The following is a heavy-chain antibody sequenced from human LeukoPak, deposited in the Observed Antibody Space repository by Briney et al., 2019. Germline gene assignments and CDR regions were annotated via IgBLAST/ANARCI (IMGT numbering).Heavy chain of an antibody. J-gene: IGHJ6*03. V-gene: IGHV4-34*01. CDR1: GFTFSSYE. D-gene: IGHD3-10*01. CDR3: ARSRYYGSGSYSIRPNYYYYYMDV. Sequence: GSLRLSCAASGFTFSSYEMNWVRQPPGKGLEWIGEINHSGSTNYNPSLRSRVTISVDTSKNQFSLKLSSVTAADTAVYYCARSRYYGSGSYSIRPNYYYYYMDVWGKGTTVTVSS. CDR2: INHSGST.